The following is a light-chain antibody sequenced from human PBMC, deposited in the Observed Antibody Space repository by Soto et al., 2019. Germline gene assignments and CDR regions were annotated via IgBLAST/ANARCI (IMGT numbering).Light chain of an antibody. CDR2: GAS. V-gene: IGKV3-15*01. CDR1: QSVRGN. Sequence: EVVLTQSPATLSLSPGGRVTLLCSASQSVRGNLAWYQQKPGQSPRLLIYGASSRATGIPVRFSGSGSGTEFTLTISSLQSEDFAVYYCQQYNNWPFITFGQGTRLEI. J-gene: IGKJ5*01. CDR3: QQYNNWPFIT.